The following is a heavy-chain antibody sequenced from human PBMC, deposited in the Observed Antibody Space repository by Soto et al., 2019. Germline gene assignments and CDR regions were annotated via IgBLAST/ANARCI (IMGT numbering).Heavy chain of an antibody. CDR2: FKPFNGVT. J-gene: IGHJ5*02. D-gene: IGHD3-9*01. CDR3: ARAVSPYYDNPAGTWFEP. V-gene: IGHV1-2*02. CDR1: GYTFTGYH. Sequence: GASVKVSCKASGYTFTGYHLHWVRQAPGQGLEWMGSFKPFNGVTNLAQNFQGRVTLTRDTSNNTAYMELSRLRSDDTAVYFCARAVSPYYDNPAGTWFEPWGQATLVTVSS.